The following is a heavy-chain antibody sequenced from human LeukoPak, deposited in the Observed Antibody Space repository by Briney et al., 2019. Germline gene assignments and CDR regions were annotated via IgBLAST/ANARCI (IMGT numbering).Heavy chain of an antibody. D-gene: IGHD3-9*01. CDR3: ALIDYDILTGYWVPDAFDI. CDR1: GGSISSSSYY. CDR2: IYYSGST. Sequence: PSETLSLTCTVSGGSISSSSYYWGWIRRPPGKWLEWIGSIYYSGSTYYNPSLKSRVTISVDTSKNQFSLKLSSVTAADTAVYYCALIDYDILTGYWVPDAFDIWGQGTMVTVSS. V-gene: IGHV4-39*01. J-gene: IGHJ3*02.